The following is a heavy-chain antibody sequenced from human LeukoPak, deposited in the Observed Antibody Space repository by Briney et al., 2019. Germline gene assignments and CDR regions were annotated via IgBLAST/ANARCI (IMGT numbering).Heavy chain of an antibody. J-gene: IGHJ4*02. Sequence: ASVKVSCKASGYTFTGYYMHWVRQAPGQGLEWMGWINPNSGGTIYAQKFQGRVTMTRDTSISTAYMELSRLRSDDTAVYYCARVLVYYYGSGSYYYDYWGQGTLVTVSS. CDR1: GYTFTGYY. D-gene: IGHD3-10*01. CDR3: ARVLVYYYGSGSYYYDY. CDR2: INPNSGGT. V-gene: IGHV1-2*02.